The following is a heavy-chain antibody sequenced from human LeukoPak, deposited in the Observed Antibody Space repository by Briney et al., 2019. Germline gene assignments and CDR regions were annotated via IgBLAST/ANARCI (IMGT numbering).Heavy chain of an antibody. CDR2: ISYSGST. Sequence: SETLSLTCTVSGGSISSGKYYWNWIRHHPGKSLEWIGYISYSGSTYYNPSLKSRVAISVDTSKNQFSLRLSSVTAADTAMYYCAREEGDSYFDYWGQGTLVTVSS. J-gene: IGHJ4*02. CDR3: AREEGDSYFDY. D-gene: IGHD2-21*02. CDR1: GGSISSGKYY. V-gene: IGHV4-31*03.